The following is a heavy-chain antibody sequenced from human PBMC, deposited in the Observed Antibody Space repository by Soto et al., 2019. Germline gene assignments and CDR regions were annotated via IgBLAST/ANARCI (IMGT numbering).Heavy chain of an antibody. CDR3: ARGGVSSDKYFDY. J-gene: IGHJ4*02. V-gene: IGHV4-31*03. Sequence: QVQLQESGPGLVKPSQTLSLTCTVSGGSISSGGYFWSWIRQQPVKGLEWIGYIYYSGSNYYNPSLKSRVAMSVDTSENHFALKLASVTAADAAVYYCARGGVSSDKYFDYWGQGSLVTVSS. CDR1: GGSISSGGYF. D-gene: IGHD3-22*01. CDR2: IYYSGSN.